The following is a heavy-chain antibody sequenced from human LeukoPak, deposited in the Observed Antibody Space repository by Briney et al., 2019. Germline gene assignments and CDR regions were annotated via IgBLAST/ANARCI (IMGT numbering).Heavy chain of an antibody. CDR3: AKARTRTVSSLFDI. D-gene: IGHD4-17*01. CDR1: GFTFSSYA. V-gene: IGHV3-23*01. Sequence: GGSLRLSCAASGFTFSSYAMSWVRQAPGKGLAWVSTISGGSGSTYCADSVKGRFTISRDNSKNTLYLQMNSLRAEDTAVYYCAKARTRTVSSLFDIWGQGTMVTVSS. CDR2: ISGGSGST. J-gene: IGHJ3*02.